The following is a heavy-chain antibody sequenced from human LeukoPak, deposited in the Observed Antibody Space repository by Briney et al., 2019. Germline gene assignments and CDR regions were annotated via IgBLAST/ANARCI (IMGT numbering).Heavy chain of an antibody. Sequence: SETLSLTCTVSGVSISGYYYWSWIRQPAGKGLEWIGRIYTSGSPDYNPSLKSRVTISVDTSKNQFSLKLISVTAADTAVYYCARRKVDEASKYYYMDVWGKGTTVTVSS. CDR2: IYTSGSP. CDR3: ARRKVDEASKYYYMDV. CDR1: GVSISGYYY. D-gene: IGHD2-15*01. J-gene: IGHJ6*03. V-gene: IGHV4-61*02.